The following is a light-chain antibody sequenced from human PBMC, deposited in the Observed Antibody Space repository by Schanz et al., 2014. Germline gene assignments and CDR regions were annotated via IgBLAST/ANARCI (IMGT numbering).Light chain of an antibody. CDR3: QQLDSYPLT. CDR1: QSIRTS. V-gene: IGKV1-39*01. Sequence: DIQMTQSPSSLSASVGHRLTITCRASQSIRTSVNWYQQIPGKAPKLLIYATSTLQTGVPSRFSGSGFGTDFTLTINSLQPEDFATYYCQQLDSYPLTFGPGTKVDFK. J-gene: IGKJ3*01. CDR2: ATS.